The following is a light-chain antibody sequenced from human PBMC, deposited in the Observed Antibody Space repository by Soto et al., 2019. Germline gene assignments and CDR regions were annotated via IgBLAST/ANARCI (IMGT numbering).Light chain of an antibody. CDR2: DVS. CDR1: SSDVGGYNY. V-gene: IGLV2-14*01. CDR3: SSYTSSIL. Sequence: QSALTQPASVSGSPGQSITISCPGTSSDVGGYNYVSWYQQHPGKAPKLMIYDVSNRPSGVSNRFSGSKSGNTASLTISGLQAEDEADYYCSSYTSSILFGGGTKLTVL. J-gene: IGLJ2*01.